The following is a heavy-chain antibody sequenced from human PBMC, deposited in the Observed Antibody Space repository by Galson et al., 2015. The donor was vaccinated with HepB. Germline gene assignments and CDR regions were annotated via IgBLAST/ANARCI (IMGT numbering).Heavy chain of an antibody. V-gene: IGHV1-2*02. J-gene: IGHJ4*02. CDR2: INPNNGAV. CDR1: GYTFTGHY. CDR3: ARDQDYYYDSSSDYCVGGDFDF. Sequence: SVKVSCKASGYTFTGHYLHWVRQAPGQGLEWLGWINPNNGAVYYGQKFQGRVTMTRDTPISTVYMELSRLTSDDTAVYYCARDQDYYYDSSSDYCVGGDFDFWGQGTLVTVSS. D-gene: IGHD3-22*01.